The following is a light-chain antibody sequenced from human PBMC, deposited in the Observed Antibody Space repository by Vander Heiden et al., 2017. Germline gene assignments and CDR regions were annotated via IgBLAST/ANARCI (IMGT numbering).Light chain of an antibody. Sequence: QSVLTQPPSPSGAPGPRVTISCSGRSSNIGSNVVDWYQQLPGTAPKLLIYGNEQRPSGVPDRFSGSKSGTSASLAISGLQSEDEADYYCATWDVGLDGQVLFGGGTKLTVL. CDR1: SSNIGSNV. CDR3: ATWDVGLDGQVL. J-gene: IGLJ2*01. V-gene: IGLV1-44*01. CDR2: GNE.